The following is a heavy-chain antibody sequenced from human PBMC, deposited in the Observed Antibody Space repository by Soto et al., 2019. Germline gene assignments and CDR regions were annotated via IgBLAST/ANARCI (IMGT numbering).Heavy chain of an antibody. V-gene: IGHV1-18*01. CDR2: ISAYNGNT. J-gene: IGHJ4*02. D-gene: IGHD3-3*01. Sequence: GASVKVSWKASGYTFTSYGISWVRQAPGQGLEWMGWISAYNGNTNYAQKLQGRVTMTRDTSMSTAYMELSSLRSEDTAVYYCARGAWGRFLEWLTPQYYFHYWGQGTLVTVSS. CDR3: ARGAWGRFLEWLTPQYYFHY. CDR1: GYTFTSYG.